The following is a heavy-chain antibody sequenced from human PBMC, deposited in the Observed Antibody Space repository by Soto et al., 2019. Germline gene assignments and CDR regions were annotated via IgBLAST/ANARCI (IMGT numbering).Heavy chain of an antibody. CDR2: INGGNGNT. V-gene: IGHV1-3*01. D-gene: IGHD3-22*01. Sequence: QVQLVQSGAEVKKPGASVKVSCKASGYSFTNYAMHWVRQAPGQGLEWMGWINGGNGNTKYSEKFQGRVTITRDTSASTAYMELRSLRSEDTAVYYCARDRYYHDGSGLYWYFDLWGRGTLVTVSS. J-gene: IGHJ2*01. CDR3: ARDRYYHDGSGLYWYFDL. CDR1: GYSFTNYA.